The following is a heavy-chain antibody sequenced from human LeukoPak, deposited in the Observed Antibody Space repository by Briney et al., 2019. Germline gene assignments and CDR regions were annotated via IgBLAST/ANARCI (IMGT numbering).Heavy chain of an antibody. Sequence: SETLSLTCTVSGGSISGGGYYWSWIRQHPGKGLEWIGYIYYSGSTYYNPSLKSRVTISVDTSKNQFSLKLSSVTAADTAVYYCAREFMTTVTTSFDLWGRGTLVTVSS. V-gene: IGHV4-31*03. D-gene: IGHD4-17*01. CDR1: GGSISGGGYY. CDR2: IYYSGST. CDR3: AREFMTTVTTSFDL. J-gene: IGHJ2*01.